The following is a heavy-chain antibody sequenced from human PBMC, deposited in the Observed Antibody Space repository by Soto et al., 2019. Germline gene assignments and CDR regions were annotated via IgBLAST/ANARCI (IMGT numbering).Heavy chain of an antibody. V-gene: IGHV4-34*01. J-gene: IGHJ6*02. D-gene: IGHD6-6*01. CDR1: GGSFSGYY. CDR3: ARDRSSSSTLNYYYYYGMDV. Sequence: SETLSLTCAVYGGSFSGYYWSWIRQPPGKGLEWIGEINHSGSTNYNPSLKSRVTISVDTSKNQFSLKLSSVTAADTAVYYCARDRSSSSTLNYYYYYGMDVWGQGTTVTVSS. CDR2: INHSGST.